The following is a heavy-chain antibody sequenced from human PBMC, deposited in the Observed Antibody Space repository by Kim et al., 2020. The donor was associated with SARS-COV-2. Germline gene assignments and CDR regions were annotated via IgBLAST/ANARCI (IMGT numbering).Heavy chain of an antibody. CDR1: GGSISSGDYY. D-gene: IGHD5-18*01. J-gene: IGHJ3*02. CDR3: ARAIRGYSYGLGSTVDAFDI. Sequence: SETLSLTCTVSGGSISSGDYYWSWIRQPPGKGLEWIGYIYYSGSTYYNPSLKSRVTISVDTSKNQFSLKLSSVTAADTAVYYCARAIRGYSYGLGSTVDAFDIWGQGTMVTVSS. CDR2: IYYSGST. V-gene: IGHV4-30-4*01.